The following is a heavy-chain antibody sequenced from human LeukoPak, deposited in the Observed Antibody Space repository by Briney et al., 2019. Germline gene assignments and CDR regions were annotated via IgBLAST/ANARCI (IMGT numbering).Heavy chain of an antibody. CDR3: ARVVTAASDAFDI. J-gene: IGHJ3*02. CDR2: IYHSGST. D-gene: IGHD2-21*02. Sequence: GSLRLSCAASGFTFSSYSMNWVRQAPGKGLEWIGSIYHSGSTYYNPSLKSRVTISVDTSKNQFSPKLSSVTAADTAVYYCARVVTAASDAFDIWGQGTMVTVSS. V-gene: IGHV4-38-2*01. CDR1: GFTFSSYS.